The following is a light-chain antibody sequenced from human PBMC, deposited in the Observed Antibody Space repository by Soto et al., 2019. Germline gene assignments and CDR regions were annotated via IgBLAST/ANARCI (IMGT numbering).Light chain of an antibody. J-gene: IGLJ2*01. CDR3: GSYTSISTWV. V-gene: IGLV2-14*01. CDR1: NSDIGGYDF. CDR2: GVT. Sequence: QSALTQPASVSGSPGQSITISCTGTNSDIGGYDFVSWYQQYPGKAPKVIIYGVTNRPAGVPHRFSGSKSGNTASLTLSGLQAEDEALYYCGSYTSISTWVFGGGTKLTVL.